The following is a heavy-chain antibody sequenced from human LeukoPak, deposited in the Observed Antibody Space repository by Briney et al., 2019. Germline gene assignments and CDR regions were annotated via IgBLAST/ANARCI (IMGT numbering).Heavy chain of an antibody. CDR2: ISAYNGNT. CDR1: GYTFTSYG. D-gene: IGHD2-15*01. Sequence: GASVKVSCKASGYTFTSYGISWVRQAPGQGLEWMGWISAYNGNTNYAQKFQGRVTITADESTSTAYMELSSLRSEDTAVYYCATSDGDCSGGSCYSASDAFDIWGQGTMVTVSS. CDR3: ATSDGDCSGGSCYSASDAFDI. J-gene: IGHJ3*02. V-gene: IGHV1-18*01.